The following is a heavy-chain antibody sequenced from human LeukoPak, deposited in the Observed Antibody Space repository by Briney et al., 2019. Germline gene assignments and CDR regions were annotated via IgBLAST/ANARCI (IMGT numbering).Heavy chain of an antibody. V-gene: IGHV1-69*04. CDR1: GGTFSSYA. D-gene: IGHD6-13*01. CDR3: ARGGGGSSWYDY. CDR2: IIPILGIA. Sequence: SVKVSCKASGGTFSSYAISWVRQAPGQGLEWMGRIIPILGIANYAQKFQGRVTITADKSTSTAYMELSSLRSEDTAVYYCARGGGGSSWYDYWGQGTLVTVSS. J-gene: IGHJ4*02.